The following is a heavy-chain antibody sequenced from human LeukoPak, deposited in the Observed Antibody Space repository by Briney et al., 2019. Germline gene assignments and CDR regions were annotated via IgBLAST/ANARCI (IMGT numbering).Heavy chain of an antibody. Sequence: PGGSLRLSCAASGFTFSSYAMHWVRQAPGKGLEWVAVISCDGSNKYYADSVKGRFTISRDNSKNTLYLQMNSLRAEDTAVYYCARDRSYYDSSGYPYYWGQGTLVTVSS. CDR3: ARDRSYYDSSGYPYY. CDR1: GFTFSSYA. CDR2: ISCDGSNK. D-gene: IGHD3-22*01. J-gene: IGHJ4*02. V-gene: IGHV3-30*04.